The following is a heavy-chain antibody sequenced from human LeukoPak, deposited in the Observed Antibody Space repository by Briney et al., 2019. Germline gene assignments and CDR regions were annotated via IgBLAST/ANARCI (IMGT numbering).Heavy chain of an antibody. CDR2: TYYRSKWYN. V-gene: IGHV6-1*01. CDR1: GDSVSSNSAA. D-gene: IGHD4-17*01. CDR3: ASSGDYADAFDI. J-gene: IGHJ3*02. Sequence: SQTLSLTCAISGDSVSSNSAAWNWIRQSPSRGLEWLGRTYYRSKWYNDYAVSVKSRIIINPDTSKNQFSLQLNSVTPEDTAVYYCASSGDYADAFDIWGQGTMVTVSS.